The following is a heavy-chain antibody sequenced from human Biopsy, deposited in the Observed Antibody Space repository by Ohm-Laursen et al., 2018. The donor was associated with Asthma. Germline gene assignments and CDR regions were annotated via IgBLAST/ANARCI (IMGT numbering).Heavy chain of an antibody. D-gene: IGHD6-19*01. J-gene: IGHJ6*02. CDR1: GGTFSSFA. Sequence: SSVKVSCKAPGGTFSSFAISWVRQAPGQGLEWLGGIMTVFGTTNYAQKFQGRGTITADESTSTAYMEVTSLRSEDTAIYYCARCQVGYSSGWSLLLKKIYYSGMDVWGQGTAVTVSS. CDR3: ARCQVGYSSGWSLLLKKIYYSGMDV. CDR2: IMTVFGTT. V-gene: IGHV1-69*01.